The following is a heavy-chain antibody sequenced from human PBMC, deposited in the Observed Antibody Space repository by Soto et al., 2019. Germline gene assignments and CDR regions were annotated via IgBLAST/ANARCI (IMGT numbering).Heavy chain of an antibody. V-gene: IGHV3-9*01. Sequence: PGGSLRLSCAASGFTFDDYAMHWVRQAPGKGLEWVSGISWNSGSIGYADSVKGRFTISRDNAKNSLYLQMNSLRAEDTALYYCAKGSEQWLPSPTDAFDIWGQGTMVTVSS. CDR3: AKGSEQWLPSPTDAFDI. CDR1: GFTFDDYA. J-gene: IGHJ3*02. CDR2: ISWNSGSI. D-gene: IGHD6-19*01.